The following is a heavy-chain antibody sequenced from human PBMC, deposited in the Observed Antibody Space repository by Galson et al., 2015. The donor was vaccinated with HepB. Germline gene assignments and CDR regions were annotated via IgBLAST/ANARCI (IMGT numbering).Heavy chain of an antibody. Sequence: SLRLSCAASRFILRNFWMSWVRQAPGKGLEWVALISPDGSVKFYMDSEEGRFTISRDNAKNSLYLQMNRLRDDDTALYYCTRDPGWGASDLWGQGTVVTVSS. J-gene: IGHJ3*01. CDR3: TRDPGWGASDL. D-gene: IGHD3-10*01. V-gene: IGHV3-7*01. CDR2: ISPDGSVK. CDR1: RFILRNFW.